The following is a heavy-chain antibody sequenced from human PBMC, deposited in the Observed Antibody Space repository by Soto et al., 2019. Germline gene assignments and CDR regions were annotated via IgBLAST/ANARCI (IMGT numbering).Heavy chain of an antibody. CDR1: GGSISSGGYY. D-gene: IGHD3-10*01. CDR2: IYYSANT. CDR3: ARSGGNSYYYGMDV. J-gene: IGHJ6*02. Sequence: QVQLQESGPGLVKPSQTLSLTCSVSGGSISSGGYYWSWIRQPPGKGLEWIGYIYYSANTQYNPSLKGRVAISAETSKNPCSLKLGSVTADDAAVYSCARSGGNSYYYGMDVWGQGTKVTVSS. V-gene: IGHV4-31*02.